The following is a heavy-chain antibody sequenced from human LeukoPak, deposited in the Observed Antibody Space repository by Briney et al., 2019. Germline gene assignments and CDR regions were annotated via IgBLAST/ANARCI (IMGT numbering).Heavy chain of an antibody. CDR2: IYHSGST. CDR1: GYSISSGYY. CDR3: GYSSSCENDYYYYMDV. Sequence: SETLSLTCTVSGYSISSGYYWGWIRQPPGKGLERIGSIYHSGSTYYNPSLKSRVTISVDTSKNQFSLKLSSVTAADTAVYYCGYSSSCENDYYYYMDVWGKGTTVTVSS. V-gene: IGHV4-38-2*02. D-gene: IGHD6-13*01. J-gene: IGHJ6*03.